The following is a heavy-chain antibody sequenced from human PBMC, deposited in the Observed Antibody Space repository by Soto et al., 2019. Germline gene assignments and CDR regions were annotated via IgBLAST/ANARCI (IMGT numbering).Heavy chain of an antibody. J-gene: IGHJ4*02. Sequence: GASVKVSCKASGYTFTSYYMHWVRQAPGQGLEWMGRINPILGRANYAQKFQGRVTITADKSTSTAYMELSSLRSEDTAVYYCARENYGPRSGSGYWGQGTLVTVSS. CDR1: GYTFTSYY. CDR3: ARENYGPRSGSGY. CDR2: INPILGRA. D-gene: IGHD3-10*01. V-gene: IGHV1-69*04.